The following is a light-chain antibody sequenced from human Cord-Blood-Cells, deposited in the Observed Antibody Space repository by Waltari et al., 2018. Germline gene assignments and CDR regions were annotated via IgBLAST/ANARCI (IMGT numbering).Light chain of an antibody. CDR3: VLYMGSGISV. Sequence: QTVVTQEPSFSVSPGGTVTLTCALSSGSVSTSYYPIWYQQTPGQAPRTLIYSTNTRSSGVPDRFSGSILGNKAALTITGAQADDESDYYCVLYMGSGISVFGGGTKLTVL. CDR2: STN. V-gene: IGLV8-61*01. CDR1: SGSVSTSYY. J-gene: IGLJ3*02.